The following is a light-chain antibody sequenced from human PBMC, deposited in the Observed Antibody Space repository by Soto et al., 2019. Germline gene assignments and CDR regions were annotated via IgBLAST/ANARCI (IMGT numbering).Light chain of an antibody. CDR3: QQSYTTPQSWT. Sequence: IQMTQSPSTLSGSVGDRVTITCRASQTISSWLAWYQQKPGKAPKLLIYKASTLKSGVPSRFSGSGSGTEFTLTISSLQPEDFATYFCQQSYTTPQSWTFGQGTRLETK. CDR1: QTISSW. J-gene: IGKJ5*01. V-gene: IGKV1-5*03. CDR2: KAS.